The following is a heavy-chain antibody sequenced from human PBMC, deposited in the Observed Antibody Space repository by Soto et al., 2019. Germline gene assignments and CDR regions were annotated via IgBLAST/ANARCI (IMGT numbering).Heavy chain of an antibody. CDR2: INSDGSST. CDR3: AKDSYSSSWYASRGANWFDP. J-gene: IGHJ5*02. V-gene: IGHV3-74*01. Sequence: GGSLRLSCAASGFTFSSYWMHWVRQVPGKGLVWVSRINSDGSSTYYADSVKGRFTISRDNSKNTLYLQMNSLRAEDTAVYYCAKDSYSSSWYASRGANWFDPWGQGTLVTVSS. CDR1: GFTFSSYW. D-gene: IGHD6-13*01.